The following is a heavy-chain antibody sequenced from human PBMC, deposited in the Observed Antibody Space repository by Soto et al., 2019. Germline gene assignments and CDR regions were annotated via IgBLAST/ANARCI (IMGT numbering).Heavy chain of an antibody. CDR3: ARVGYSSTGTTFHYHGLDV. D-gene: IGHD3-22*01. CDR1: GYNFTSHY. V-gene: IGHV1-46*01. CDR2: IYPRGGTT. Sequence: ASVKVSCKASGYNFTSHYMHWVRQAPGQGLESMGIIYPRGGTTIYAQKFQGRVTMTRDTSTHTFYMELSSLRSEDSAMYYCARVGYSSTGTTFHYHGLDVWGQGTTVTVSS. J-gene: IGHJ6*02.